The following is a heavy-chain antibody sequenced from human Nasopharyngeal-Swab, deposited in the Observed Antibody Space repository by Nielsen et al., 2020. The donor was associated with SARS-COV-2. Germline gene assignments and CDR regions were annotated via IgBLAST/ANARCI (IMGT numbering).Heavy chain of an antibody. CDR2: ISYDGSNK. Sequence: GGSLRLSCAASGVTFSSYAMHWVRQAPGKGLEWVAVISYDGSNKYYADSVKGRFTISRDNSKNPLYLQMNSLRAEDTAVYYCARSDIVVVVADIGAFLNWGQGTLVTVSS. CDR3: ARSDIVVVVADIGAFLN. D-gene: IGHD2-15*01. J-gene: IGHJ4*02. V-gene: IGHV3-30-3*01. CDR1: GVTFSSYA.